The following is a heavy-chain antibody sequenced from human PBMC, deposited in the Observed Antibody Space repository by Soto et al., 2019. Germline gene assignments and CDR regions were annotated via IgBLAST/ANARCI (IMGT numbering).Heavy chain of an antibody. CDR2: IYYSGST. CDR1: GGSISSYY. D-gene: IGHD3-3*01. J-gene: IGHJ4*02. CDR3: ARGRIFGVVPRPQFDY. V-gene: IGHV4-59*01. Sequence: SETLSLTCTVSGGSISSYYWSWIRQPPGKGLEWIGYIYYSGSTNYNPSLKSRVTISVDTSKNQFSLKLSSVTAADTAVYYCARGRIFGVVPRPQFDYWGQGTLVTVSS.